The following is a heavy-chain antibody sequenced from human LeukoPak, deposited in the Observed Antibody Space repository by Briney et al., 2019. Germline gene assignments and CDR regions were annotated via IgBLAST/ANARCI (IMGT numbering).Heavy chain of an antibody. V-gene: IGHV4-39*01. D-gene: IGHD2-2*01. CDR1: GGSISSSSYY. CDR2: IYYSGST. CDR3: ARHDCSSTSCSQGGFDY. J-gene: IGHJ4*02. Sequence: SETRSLTCTVSGGSISSSSYYWGWMRQPPGKGLEWIGSIYYSGSTYYNPSLKSRVTISVDTSKNQFSLKLSSVTAADTAVYYCARHDCSSTSCSQGGFDYWGQGTLVTVSS.